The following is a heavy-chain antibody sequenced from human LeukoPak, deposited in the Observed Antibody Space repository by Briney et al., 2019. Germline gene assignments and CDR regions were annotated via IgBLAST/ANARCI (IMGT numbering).Heavy chain of an antibody. Sequence: ASVKLSCKASGYTFTVYYLHWVRQAPGQGLERMGWINPNSGGSNYAQKFQGRVTMTRDTSISTAYMELSMLRSDDTAVYYCARDGNWGSLRGAFDIWGQGTIVTVSS. CDR1: GYTFTVYY. J-gene: IGHJ3*02. V-gene: IGHV1-2*02. CDR2: INPNSGGS. CDR3: ARDGNWGSLRGAFDI. D-gene: IGHD7-27*01.